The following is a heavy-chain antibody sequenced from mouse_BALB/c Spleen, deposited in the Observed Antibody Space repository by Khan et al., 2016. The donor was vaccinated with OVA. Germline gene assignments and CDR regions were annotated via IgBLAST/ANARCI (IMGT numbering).Heavy chain of an antibody. CDR2: IAPANGNT. D-gene: IGHD2-3*01. CDR3: ARPSYDPRDFEV. CDR1: GFNIKDTY. J-gene: IGHJ1*01. V-gene: IGHV14-3*02. Sequence: EVQLQQSGAELVKPGASVKLSCTASGFNIKDTYLHWVKQRPEQGLEWIGRIAPANGNTQYDPKFQGKAAITSDTYSNTSYLQINSLTSEDTAVYYCARPSYDPRDFEVWGAGTTVTVSS.